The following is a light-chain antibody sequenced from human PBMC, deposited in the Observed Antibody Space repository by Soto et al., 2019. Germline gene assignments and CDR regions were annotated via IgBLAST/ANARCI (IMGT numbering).Light chain of an antibody. J-gene: IGLJ1*01. CDR3: NSYTSSSTIPYV. Sequence: QSVLTQPASVSGSPGQSITISCTGTSSDVGVYNYVSWYQQHPGKAPKCMIYDVIKRPSGVSNRFSGSKSGNTASLTISGLQAEDEADYYCNSYTSSSTIPYVFGTGTKLTVL. CDR2: DVI. V-gene: IGLV2-14*01. CDR1: SSDVGVYNY.